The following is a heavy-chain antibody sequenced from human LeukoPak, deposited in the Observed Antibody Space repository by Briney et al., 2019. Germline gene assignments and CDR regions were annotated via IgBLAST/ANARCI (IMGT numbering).Heavy chain of an antibody. CDR3: VKDKTLLWFGEVTFDY. J-gene: IGHJ4*02. D-gene: IGHD3-10*01. CDR1: GFTFSHYA. CDR2: ISSNGGST. V-gene: IGHV3-64*05. Sequence: GGSLRLSCSASGFTFSHYAMHWVRQAPGKGLESVSAISSNGGSTYYADSVKGRFTISRDNSKNTLDVQMSSLRPEDTAVYYCVKDKTLLWFGEVTFDYWGQGTLVTVSS.